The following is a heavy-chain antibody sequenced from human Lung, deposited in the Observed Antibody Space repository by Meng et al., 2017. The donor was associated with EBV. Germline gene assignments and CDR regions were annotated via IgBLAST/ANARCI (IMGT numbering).Heavy chain of an antibody. CDR3: TSRSY. J-gene: IGHJ4*02. Sequence: GELGGPGGGLVQPGAALKLAGPASGFTFSGSAMPWVRQASGKGLEWVGRIRSKANNYATSFGASVEGRFTISRDDSNNTAYLQMNSLKTEDTAVYYCTSRSYWGQGTLVTVSS. CDR2: IRSKANNYAT. V-gene: IGHV3-73*02. D-gene: IGHD3-10*01. CDR1: GFTFSGSA.